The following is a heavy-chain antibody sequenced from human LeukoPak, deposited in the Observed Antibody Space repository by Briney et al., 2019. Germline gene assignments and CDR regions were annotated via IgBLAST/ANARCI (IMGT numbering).Heavy chain of an antibody. CDR1: GGSISSGGYS. V-gene: IGHV4-30-2*01. CDR2: IYHSGST. Sequence: SQTLSLTCAVSGGSISSGGYSWSWIRQPPGKGLEWIGYIYHSGSTYYNPSLKSRVTTSVDRSKNQFSLKLSSVTAADTAVYYCARRHYGGNFNWFDPWGQGTLVTVSS. D-gene: IGHD4-23*01. J-gene: IGHJ5*02. CDR3: ARRHYGGNFNWFDP.